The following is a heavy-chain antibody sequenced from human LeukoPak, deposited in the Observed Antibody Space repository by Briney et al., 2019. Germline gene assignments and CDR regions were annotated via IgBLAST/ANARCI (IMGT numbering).Heavy chain of an antibody. Sequence: GGSLRLSCAASGFTFSSFEINWVRQAPGKGLEWVSYISGSGDPIYYADSVKGRFTISRDNAKNSLYLQMNSLRAEDTAVYYCARVSYYYGSGSYRPTAVYYFDYWGQGTLVTVSS. V-gene: IGHV3-48*03. D-gene: IGHD3-10*01. J-gene: IGHJ4*02. CDR1: GFTFSSFE. CDR2: ISGSGDPI. CDR3: ARVSYYYGSGSYRPTAVYYFDY.